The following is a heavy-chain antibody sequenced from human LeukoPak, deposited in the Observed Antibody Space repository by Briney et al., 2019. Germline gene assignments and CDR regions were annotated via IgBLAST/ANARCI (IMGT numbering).Heavy chain of an antibody. Sequence: PGRSLRLSCAASGFTFDDYAMHWVRQAPGKGLEWVSGISWNSGSIGYADSVKGRFTISRDNAKNSLYLQMNSLRAEDTAVYYCARWDTAMVDYWGQGTLVTVSS. CDR1: GFTFDDYA. J-gene: IGHJ4*02. V-gene: IGHV3-9*01. CDR2: ISWNSGSI. CDR3: ARWDTAMVDY. D-gene: IGHD5-18*01.